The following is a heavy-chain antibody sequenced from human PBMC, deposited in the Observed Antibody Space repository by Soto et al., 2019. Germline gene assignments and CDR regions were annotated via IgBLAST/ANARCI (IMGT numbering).Heavy chain of an antibody. V-gene: IGHV1-18*01. CDR1: GYTFTSYA. Sequence: QVQLVQSGAEVRKPGASVKVSCKASGYTFTSYAISWVRQAPGQGLEWMGWISAYNGNTNYARKLQGRVTMTTDTSTRTAHMELRSLRSDDTAVYYCAGDLAAGTCDYWGQGTLVTVSS. CDR2: ISAYNGNT. J-gene: IGHJ4*02. CDR3: AGDLAAGTCDY. D-gene: IGHD6-13*01.